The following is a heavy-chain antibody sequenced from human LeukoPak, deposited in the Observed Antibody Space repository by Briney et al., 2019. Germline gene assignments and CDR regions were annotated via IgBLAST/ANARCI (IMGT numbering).Heavy chain of an antibody. CDR2: ISSSGSTI. CDR3: ARMKYSSSWFSPFDY. D-gene: IGHD6-13*01. Sequence: GGSLRLSCAASVFTFSDYYMSWIRQAPGKGLEWVSYISSSGSTIYYADSVKGRFTISRDNAKNSLYLQMNSLRAEDTAVYYCARMKYSSSWFSPFDYWGQGTLVTVSS. CDR1: VFTFSDYY. J-gene: IGHJ4*02. V-gene: IGHV3-11*01.